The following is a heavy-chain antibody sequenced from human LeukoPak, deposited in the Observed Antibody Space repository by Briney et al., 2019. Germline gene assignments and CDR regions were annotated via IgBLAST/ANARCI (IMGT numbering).Heavy chain of an antibody. CDR1: GGSISSYY. V-gene: IGHV4-59*01. Sequence: SETLSLTCTVSGGSISSYYWSWIRQPPGKGLEWIGYIYYSGSTNYNPSLKSRVTISVDTSKNQFSLKLSSVTAADTAVYYCARWSSYSDAFDRGGEETMLSVSS. CDR3: ARWSSYSDAFDR. J-gene: IGHJ3*02. D-gene: IGHD3-3*01. CDR2: IYYSGST.